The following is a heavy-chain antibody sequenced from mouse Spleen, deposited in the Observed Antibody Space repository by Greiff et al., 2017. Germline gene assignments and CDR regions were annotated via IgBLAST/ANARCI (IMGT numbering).Heavy chain of an antibody. CDR2: ISYDGSN. V-gene: IGHV3-6*01. Sequence: EVKLQESGPGLVKPSQSLSLTCSVTGYSITSGYYWNWIRQFPGNKLEWMGYISYDGSNNYNPSLKNRISITRDTSKNQFFLKLNSVTTEDTATYYCARDRYRRYFDYWGQGTTLTVSS. J-gene: IGHJ2*01. CDR1: GYSITSGYY. D-gene: IGHD1-1*01. CDR3: ARDRYRRYFDY.